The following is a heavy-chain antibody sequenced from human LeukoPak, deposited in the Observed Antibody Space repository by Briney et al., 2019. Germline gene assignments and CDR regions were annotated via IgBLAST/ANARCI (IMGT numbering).Heavy chain of an antibody. D-gene: IGHD3-22*01. CDR1: GFTFSNYW. CDR3: ARGYYDSSGYYLIDY. Sequence: PGGSLTLSCAASGFTFSNYWMHWVRQAPGKGLVWVSRINSDGRSTSYADSVKGRFTISRDNAKNTLYLQMNSLRADDTAVYYCARGYYDSSGYYLIDYWGQGTLVTVSS. V-gene: IGHV3-74*01. CDR2: INSDGRST. J-gene: IGHJ4*02.